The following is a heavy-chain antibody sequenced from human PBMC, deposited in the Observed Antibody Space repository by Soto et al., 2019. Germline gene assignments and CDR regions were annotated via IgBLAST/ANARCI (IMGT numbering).Heavy chain of an antibody. V-gene: IGHV4-30-4*01. Sequence: SETLSLTCTVSGDSISSNNNYWIWIRQPPGEGLEWIGFISYSGTTSYSPSLKSRVAISLDTSKNQFSLSLSSVTAADTAVYYCARGRGYSYGLDPWGQGTLVAV. CDR2: ISYSGTT. CDR1: GDSISSNNNY. J-gene: IGHJ5*02. CDR3: ARGRGYSYGLDP. D-gene: IGHD5-18*01.